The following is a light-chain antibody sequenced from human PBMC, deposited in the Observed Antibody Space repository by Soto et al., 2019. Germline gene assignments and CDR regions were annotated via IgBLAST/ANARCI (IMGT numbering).Light chain of an antibody. V-gene: IGLV1-44*01. CDR2: SNN. J-gene: IGLJ1*01. CDR3: AAWDDSLNGYV. Sequence: QSALPHPPSASWTPGQRVTISCSGSSSNIGSNTVNWYQQLPGTAPKLLIYSNNQRPSGVPDRFSGSKSGTSASLAISGLQSEDEDDYYCAAWDDSLNGYVFGTGTKV. CDR1: SSNIGSNT.